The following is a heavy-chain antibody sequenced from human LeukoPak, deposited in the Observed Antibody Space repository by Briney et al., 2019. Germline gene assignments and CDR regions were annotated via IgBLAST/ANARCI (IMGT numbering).Heavy chain of an antibody. CDR2: INHSGST. J-gene: IGHJ6*03. D-gene: IGHD3-10*01. CDR3: ARDMRRYYYGSGSYDYYYYMDV. V-gene: IGHV4-34*01. CDR1: GGSFSGYY. Sequence: PSETLSLTCAVYGGSFSGYYWSWIRQPPGKGLEWIGEINHSGSTNYNPSLKSRVTISVDTSKNQFSLKLSSVTAADTAVYYCARDMRRYYYGSGSYDYYYYMDVWGKGTTVTISS.